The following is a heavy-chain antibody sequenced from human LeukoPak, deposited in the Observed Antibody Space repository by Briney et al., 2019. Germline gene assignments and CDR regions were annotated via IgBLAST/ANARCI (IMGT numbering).Heavy chain of an antibody. CDR1: GYNFRSYA. CDR2: IIVGNGNT. J-gene: IGHJ6*04. D-gene: IGHD3-16*01. V-gene: IGHV1-3*01. CDR3: ARVSTIGGTRLYHHYGMDF. Sequence: ASVTVSCKASGYNFRSYAIYWVRQAPGQRLEWMGWIIVGNGNTKYSEKFQGRVIISRDTSANTVYMELSGLRGEDTAVYYCARVSTIGGTRLYHHYGMDFWGKGTTVIVSS.